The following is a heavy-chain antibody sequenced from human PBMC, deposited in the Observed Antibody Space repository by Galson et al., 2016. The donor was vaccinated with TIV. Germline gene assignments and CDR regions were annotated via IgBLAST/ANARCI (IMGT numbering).Heavy chain of an antibody. D-gene: IGHD3-3*02. CDR3: ARVLAFLDYHPSTRNWFDP. Sequence: SVKVSCKASGYTFTSTGISWVRQAPGQGLEWMGWISAYSGHTNYAQKFQGRLTMTRDTSTTTAYLELGSLRSDDTAVYYCARVLAFLDYHPSTRNWFDPWGQGTLVIVSS. CDR2: ISAYSGHT. V-gene: IGHV1-18*04. CDR1: GYTFTSTG. J-gene: IGHJ5*02.